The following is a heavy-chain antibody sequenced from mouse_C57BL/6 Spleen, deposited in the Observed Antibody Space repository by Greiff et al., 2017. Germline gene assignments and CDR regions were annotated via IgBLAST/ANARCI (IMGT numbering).Heavy chain of an antibody. Sequence: EVHLVESGPELVKPGASVKIPCKASGYTFTDYNMDWVKQSHGKSLEWIGDINPNNGGTIYNQKFKGKATLTVDKSSSTAYMELRSLTSEDTAVYYCARERGSLYFDYWGQGTTLTVSS. CDR2: INPNNGGT. CDR3: ARERGSLYFDY. CDR1: GYTFTDYN. J-gene: IGHJ2*01. V-gene: IGHV1-18*01.